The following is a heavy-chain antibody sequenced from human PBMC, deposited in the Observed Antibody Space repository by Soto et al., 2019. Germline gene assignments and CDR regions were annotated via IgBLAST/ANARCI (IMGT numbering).Heavy chain of an antibody. CDR2: IWYDGSNK. V-gene: IGHV3-33*08. Sequence: GGSLRLSCAASGFTFNSYGMSWVRQAPGKGLEWVAVIWYDGSNKYYADSVKGRFTISRDNSKNTLYLQMNSLRAEDTAVYYCAREGLSIAAAGTFDYWGQGTLVTVSS. D-gene: IGHD6-13*01. CDR1: GFTFNSYG. CDR3: AREGLSIAAAGTFDY. J-gene: IGHJ4*02.